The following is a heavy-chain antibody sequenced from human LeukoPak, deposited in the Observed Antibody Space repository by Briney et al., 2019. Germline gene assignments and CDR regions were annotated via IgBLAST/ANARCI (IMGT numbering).Heavy chain of an antibody. D-gene: IGHD6-19*01. CDR2: VNPNSGGT. CDR3: ARTYSSSSDY. J-gene: IGHJ4*02. CDR1: GYTFTGYY. Sequence: ASVKVSCKASGYTFTGYYMHWVRQAPGQGLEWMGWVNPNSGGTNYAQKFQGRVTMTRDTSISTAYMELRSLRSDDTAVYYCARTYSSSSDYWGQGTLVTVSS. V-gene: IGHV1-2*02.